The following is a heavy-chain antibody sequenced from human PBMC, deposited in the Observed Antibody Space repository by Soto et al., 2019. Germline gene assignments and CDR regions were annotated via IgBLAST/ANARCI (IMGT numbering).Heavy chain of an antibody. CDR1: GFTFSSYA. V-gene: IGHV3-23*01. D-gene: IGHD3-3*01. J-gene: IGHJ3*02. CDR3: AKVFGPSLSFDI. CDR2: ISGSGDTT. Sequence: PGGSLRLSCAASGFTFSSYAMSWVRQAPGKGLEWVSAISGSGDTTYYADSVKGRFTISRDNSKNTLYLQINSLRAEDTAVYYCAKVFGPSLSFDIWGQGTMVTVSS.